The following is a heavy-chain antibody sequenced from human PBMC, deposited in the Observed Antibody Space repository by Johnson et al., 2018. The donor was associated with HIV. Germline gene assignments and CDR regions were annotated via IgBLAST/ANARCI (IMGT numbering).Heavy chain of an antibody. Sequence: EMQLVESGGGLVRPGESLRLSCVASGFTFSGYWMTWVRQAPGKGLEWVANIKQGGSEKYYVDSVKGRFTISRDNAKKSLYLQMNSLRAEDTAVYYCARDGSNFGAFDIWGQGTMVTVSS. CDR3: ARDGSNFGAFDI. D-gene: IGHD1-1*01. CDR2: IKQGGSEK. V-gene: IGHV3-7*01. CDR1: GFTFSGYW. J-gene: IGHJ3*02.